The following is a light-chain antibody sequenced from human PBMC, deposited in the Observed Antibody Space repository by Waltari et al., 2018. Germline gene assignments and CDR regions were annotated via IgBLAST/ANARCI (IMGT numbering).Light chain of an antibody. CDR3: MIWHSSAVV. CDR1: RCIQVGAYR. CDR2: YKSDSDK. J-gene: IGLJ2*01. Sequence: QAVMTQTASLYAAPGASARHTCTLRRCIQVGAYRRCWYQQKPGSPPQYLLRYKSDSDKQQGSGVPSRFSGSKDASANAGILLISGLQSEDEADYYCMIWHSSAVVFGGGTKLTVL. V-gene: IGLV5-45*01.